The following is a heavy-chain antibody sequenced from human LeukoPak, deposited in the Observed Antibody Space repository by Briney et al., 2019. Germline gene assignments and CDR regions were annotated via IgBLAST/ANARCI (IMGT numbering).Heavy chain of an antibody. CDR2: ISGSGGST. D-gene: IGHD5-12*01. CDR3: ANGYSGYDQPFDY. CDR1: GFTLSSNW. Sequence: PGGSLRLSCAASGFTLSSNWMHWVRQAPGKGLEWVSAISGSGGSTYYADSVKGRFTISRDNSKNTLYLQMNSLRAEDTAVYYCANGYSGYDQPFDYWGQGTLVTVSS. V-gene: IGHV3-23*01. J-gene: IGHJ4*02.